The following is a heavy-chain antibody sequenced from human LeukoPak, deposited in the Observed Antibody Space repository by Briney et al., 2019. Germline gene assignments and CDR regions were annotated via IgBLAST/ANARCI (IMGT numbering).Heavy chain of an antibody. CDR3: APYSRYFDWLCSDI. Sequence: PGGSLRLSCDVSGFTFGYYWMTWVRQAPGRGLEGVANFNHDGSENHYVDSVKGRFTISRDNAKNSLYLEMNSLRADDTAIYYCAPYSRYFDWLCSDIWGLGTMVTVSS. V-gene: IGHV3-7*05. J-gene: IGHJ3*02. CDR1: GFTFGYYW. CDR2: FNHDGSEN. D-gene: IGHD3-9*01.